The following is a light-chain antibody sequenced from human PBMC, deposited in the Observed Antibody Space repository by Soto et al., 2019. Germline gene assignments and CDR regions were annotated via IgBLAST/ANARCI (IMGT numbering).Light chain of an antibody. Sequence: QSVPTQPPSASGTPGQRVTISCSGSSSNIGSNTVNWYQQFPGAAPKLLIFNNNQWPSGVPDRFSGSKSGTSASLAISGLQSGDEADYHCAAWDDSLNGPVFGGGTKLTVL. J-gene: IGLJ2*01. CDR3: AAWDDSLNGPV. CDR2: NNN. CDR1: SSNIGSNT. V-gene: IGLV1-44*01.